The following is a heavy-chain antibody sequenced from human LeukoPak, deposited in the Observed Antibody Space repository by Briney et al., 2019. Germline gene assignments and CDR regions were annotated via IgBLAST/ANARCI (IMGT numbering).Heavy chain of an antibody. CDR3: ASRSGFGELFYYYYMDV. V-gene: IGHV4-39*01. J-gene: IGHJ6*03. Sequence: PSETLSLTCTVSGGSISSSSYYWGWIRQPPGKGLEWIVSIYYSGSTYYNPSLKSRVTISVDTSKNQFSLKLSSVTAADTAVYYCASRSGFGELFYYYYMDVWGKGTTVTISS. CDR2: IYYSGST. CDR1: GGSISSSSYY. D-gene: IGHD3-10*01.